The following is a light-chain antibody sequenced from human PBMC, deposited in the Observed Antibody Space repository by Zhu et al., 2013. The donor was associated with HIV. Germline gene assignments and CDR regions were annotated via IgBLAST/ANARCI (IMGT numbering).Light chain of an antibody. J-gene: IGKJ1*01. CDR2: DAS. CDR3: QQYNSYPWT. V-gene: IGKV1-9*01. CDR1: QGISNH. Sequence: DIQLTQSPSFLSASVGDRVTITCRASQGISNHLAWYQQKPGKAPKLLIFDASTLQSGVPSRFSGSGSGTEFTLTISSLQPDDFATYYCQQYNSYPWTFGQGTKVEIK.